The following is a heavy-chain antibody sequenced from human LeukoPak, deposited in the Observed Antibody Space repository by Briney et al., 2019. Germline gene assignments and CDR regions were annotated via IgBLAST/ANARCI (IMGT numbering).Heavy chain of an antibody. V-gene: IGHV4-34*08. CDR1: GFTVSSNY. J-gene: IGHJ2*01. CDR2: INHSGST. Sequence: GSLRLSCATSGFTVSSNYTSWVRQPPGKGLEWIGEINHSGSTNYNPSLKSRVTISVDTSKNQFSLKLSSVTAADTAVYYCAAVTTSGDWYSDLWGRGTLVTVSS. CDR3: AAVTTSGDWYSDL. D-gene: IGHD4-17*01.